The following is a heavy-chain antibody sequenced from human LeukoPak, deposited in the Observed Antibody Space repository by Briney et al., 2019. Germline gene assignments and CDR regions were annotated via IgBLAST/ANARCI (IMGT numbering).Heavy chain of an antibody. Sequence: PETLSLTCAVYGGSFSGYYWSWIRQPPGKGLEWIGEINHSGSTNYNPSLKSRVTISVDTSKNQFSLKLSSVTAADTAVYYCASGNYYGSGSYLRYWGQGTLVTVSS. CDR3: ASGNYYGSGSYLRY. CDR2: INHSGST. CDR1: GGSFSGYY. J-gene: IGHJ4*02. V-gene: IGHV4-34*01. D-gene: IGHD3-10*01.